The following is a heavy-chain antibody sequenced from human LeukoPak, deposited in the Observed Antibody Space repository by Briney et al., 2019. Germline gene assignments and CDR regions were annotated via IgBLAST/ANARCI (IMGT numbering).Heavy chain of an antibody. D-gene: IGHD3-22*01. CDR2: VTWDGGGT. CDR3: AKGRRDSSGGYYGLRWAVDD. V-gene: IGHV3-43*01. J-gene: IGHJ4*02. CDR1: GFMFDDFA. Sequence: QSGGSLRLSCVASGFMFDDFAMHWVRQAPGKGLEWLSLVTWDGGGTFYAGSVKGRFTISRDNSQNSLYLQMNSLRPEDTALYYCAKGRRDSSGGYYGLRWAVDDWGQGTLVTVSS.